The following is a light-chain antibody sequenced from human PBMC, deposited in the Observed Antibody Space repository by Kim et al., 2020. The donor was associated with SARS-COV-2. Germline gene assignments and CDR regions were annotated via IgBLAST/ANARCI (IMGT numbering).Light chain of an antibody. V-gene: IGLV4-69*01. CDR1: SGHSNYA. CDR2: VNSDGAY. CDR3: QTWGDGFRV. J-gene: IGLJ3*02. Sequence: QLVLTQSPSASASLGASVKLTCTLSSGHSNYAIAWHQQQPEKGPRFLMKVNSDGAYSKGDGIPDRFSGSSSGAERYLTISSLQSEDEADYYCQTWGDGFRVFGGGTKLTVL.